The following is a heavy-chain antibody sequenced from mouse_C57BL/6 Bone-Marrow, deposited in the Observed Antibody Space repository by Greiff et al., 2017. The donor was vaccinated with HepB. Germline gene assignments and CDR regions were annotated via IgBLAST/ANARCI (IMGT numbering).Heavy chain of an antibody. CDR1: GFTFSNYW. Sequence: EVQLQESGGGLVQPGGSMKLSCVASGFTFSNYWMNWVRQSPEKGLEWVAQIRLKSDNYATHYAESVKGRFTISRDDSKSSVYLQMNNLRAEDTGIYYCTAHYYGSRYWYFDVWGTGTTVTVSS. J-gene: IGHJ1*03. CDR3: TAHYYGSRYWYFDV. D-gene: IGHD1-1*01. V-gene: IGHV6-3*01. CDR2: IRLKSDNYAT.